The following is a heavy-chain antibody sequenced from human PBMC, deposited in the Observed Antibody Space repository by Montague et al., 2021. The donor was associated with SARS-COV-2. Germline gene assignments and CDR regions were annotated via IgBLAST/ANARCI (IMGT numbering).Heavy chain of an antibody. CDR1: GDSIMSYH. CDR3: ARFFRVGTSSAFDH. D-gene: IGHD3-10*01. CDR2: VRDSGTT. Sequence: SETLSLTCGVSGDSIMSYHWSWVRKPPGRGLEWIGDVRDSGTTNYNPSLNNRITISIDTSKAQFSLILTSVNAADTAVYYCARFFRVGTSSAFDHWVQGILVTVSS. V-gene: IGHV4-59*08. J-gene: IGHJ5*02.